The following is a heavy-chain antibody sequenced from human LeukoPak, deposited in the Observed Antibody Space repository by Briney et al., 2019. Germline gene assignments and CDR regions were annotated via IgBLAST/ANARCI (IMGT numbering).Heavy chain of an antibody. J-gene: IGHJ4*02. D-gene: IGHD3-3*01. Sequence: SETLSLTCTVSGGSISSYYWRWIRQPPGKGLEWIGYIYYSGSTNYNPSLKSRVTIPVDTSKNQFSLKLSSVTAADTAVYYCAXXXXXXXXXXXXWSGYPPPYFDYWGQGTLVTVSS. CDR3: AXXXXXXXXXXXXWSGYPPPYFDY. CDR1: GGSISSYY. CDR2: IYYSGST. V-gene: IGHV4-59*01.